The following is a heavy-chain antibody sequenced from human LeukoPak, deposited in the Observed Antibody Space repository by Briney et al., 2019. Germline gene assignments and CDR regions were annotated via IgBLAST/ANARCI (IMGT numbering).Heavy chain of an antibody. V-gene: IGHV3-66*01. J-gene: IGHJ4*02. CDR3: ARGTTGTTPY. CDR1: GFTISSNY. CDR2: LYDDGST. Sequence: PGGSLRLSCAASGFTISSNYMTWVRQAPGKGLEWVSVLYDDGSTYYADSVMGRITISRDTSKNRLYLQMNSLRAEDTAVYYCARGTTGTTPYWGQGTLVTVSS. D-gene: IGHD1-1*01.